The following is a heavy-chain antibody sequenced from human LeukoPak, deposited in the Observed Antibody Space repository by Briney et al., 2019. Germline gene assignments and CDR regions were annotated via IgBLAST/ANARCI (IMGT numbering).Heavy chain of an antibody. V-gene: IGHV3-23*01. CDR2: ISDSPDIT. D-gene: IGHD2-8*01. CDR1: GFTFSSYA. J-gene: IGHJ6*03. CDR3: ARRARVRMVYFYYFMDI. Sequence: GGSLRLSCVASGFTFSSYAMNWVRQAPGKGQEWLSLISDSPDITYYTDSVKGRFTISRSNSNNTVYLQMNNLRADDTAVYYCARRARVRMVYFYYFMDIWGKGTTVTVSS.